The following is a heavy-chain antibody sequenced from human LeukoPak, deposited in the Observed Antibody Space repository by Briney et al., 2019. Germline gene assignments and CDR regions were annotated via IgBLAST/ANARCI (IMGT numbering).Heavy chain of an antibody. V-gene: IGHV3-7*01. D-gene: IGHD4-17*01. CDR1: GFTFNSYW. CDR2: IQQDGSEK. CDR3: ARPPLDNGHLFDY. Sequence: GVSLRLSCAASGFTFNSYWLIWVRQPPGKGLLGVANIQQDGSEKNYVDSVKGRFTISRDNGKNSLYLQMNSLSAEDTAVYYCARPPLDNGHLFDYWGQGTLVTVSS. J-gene: IGHJ4*02.